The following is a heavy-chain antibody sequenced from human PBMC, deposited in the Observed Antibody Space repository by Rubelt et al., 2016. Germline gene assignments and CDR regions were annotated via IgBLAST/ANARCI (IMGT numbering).Heavy chain of an antibody. D-gene: IGHD6-13*01. Sequence: GSLRLSCEASGFTFSSYSMHWVRQDPGKGLVWVSRINGDGRSTSYADSVKGRFTISRDNATNTLYLQMNSLRAEDTAVYYCARDDSNSRVVDFDYWGQGTLVTVSS. CDR3: ARDDSNSRVVDFDY. CDR1: GFTFSSYS. CDR2: INGDGRST. V-gene: IGHV3-74*01. J-gene: IGHJ4*02.